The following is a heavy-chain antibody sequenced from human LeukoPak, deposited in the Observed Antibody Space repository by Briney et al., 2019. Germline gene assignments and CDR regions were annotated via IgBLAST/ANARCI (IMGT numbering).Heavy chain of an antibody. J-gene: IGHJ5*02. D-gene: IGHD2-8*01. Sequence: PGGSLRLSCAASGFTFSSYSMNWVRQAPGKGLEWVSSISSSSSYIYYADSVKGRFTISRDNAKNSLYLQMNSLRVEDTAVYYCAARQGTKLNNWFDPWGQGTLVTVSS. V-gene: IGHV3-21*01. CDR2: ISSSSSYI. CDR3: AARQGTKLNNWFDP. CDR1: GFTFSSYS.